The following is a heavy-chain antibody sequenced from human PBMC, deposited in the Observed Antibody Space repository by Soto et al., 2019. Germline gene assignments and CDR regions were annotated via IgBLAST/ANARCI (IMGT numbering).Heavy chain of an antibody. D-gene: IGHD6-6*01. CDR1: GGSISSGGYY. CDR2: IYYSGST. CDR3: ARSEYSSSSGSEPFFGY. Sequence: SETLSLTCTVSGGSISSGGYYWSWIRQHPGKGLEWIGYIYYSGSTYYNPSLKSRVTISVDTSKNQFSLKLSSVTAADTAVYYCARSEYSSSSGSEPFFGYWGQGTLVTVSS. J-gene: IGHJ4*02. V-gene: IGHV4-31*03.